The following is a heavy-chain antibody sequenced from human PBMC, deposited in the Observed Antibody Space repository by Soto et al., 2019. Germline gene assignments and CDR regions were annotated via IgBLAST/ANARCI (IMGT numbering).Heavy chain of an antibody. Sequence: SETLSLTCTVSGGSISSYYWSWIRQPPGKGLEWIGYIYYSGSTNYNPSLKSRVTISVDTSKNQFSLKLSSVTAADTAVYYCAREGYTWNDGYYFDYWGQGTLVTVSS. CDR3: AREGYTWNDGYYFDY. CDR2: IYYSGST. CDR1: GGSISSYY. D-gene: IGHD1-1*01. J-gene: IGHJ4*02. V-gene: IGHV4-59*01.